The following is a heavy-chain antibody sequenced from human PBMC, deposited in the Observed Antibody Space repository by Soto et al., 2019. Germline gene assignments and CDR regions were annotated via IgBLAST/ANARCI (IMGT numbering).Heavy chain of an antibody. V-gene: IGHV4-59*01. J-gene: IGHJ4*02. D-gene: IGHD3-10*01. CDR3: ARDTQSALLY. Sequence: QVQLQESGPGLVKPSETLSLTCTVSGGSISSYYWSWIRQPPGKGLEWIGYIYYSGSTNYNPSLKSRVTISVDTSKNQFSLKLSSVTAADTAVYYCARDTQSALLYWGQGTLVTVSS. CDR1: GGSISSYY. CDR2: IYYSGST.